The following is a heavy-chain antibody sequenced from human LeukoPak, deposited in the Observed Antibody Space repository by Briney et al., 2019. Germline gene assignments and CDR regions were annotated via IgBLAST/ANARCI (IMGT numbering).Heavy chain of an antibody. CDR1: GFTFSSYA. D-gene: IGHD1-26*01. CDR2: ISGSGGTT. V-gene: IGHV3-23*01. Sequence: GGSLRLSCAASGFTFSSYAMSWVRQAPGKGLEWVSVISGSGGTTYYAGSVKGWFTISRDNSKDTLYLQMNSLRAEDTAVYYCAKTPNSGNYYASFDYWGQGTLVTVSS. CDR3: AKTPNSGNYYASFDY. J-gene: IGHJ4*02.